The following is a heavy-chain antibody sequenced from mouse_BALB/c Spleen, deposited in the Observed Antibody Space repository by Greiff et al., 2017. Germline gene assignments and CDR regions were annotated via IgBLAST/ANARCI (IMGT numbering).Heavy chain of an antibody. CDR1: GFTFSSYA. V-gene: IGHV5-9-4*01. D-gene: IGHD1-1*01. CDR3: ARRNYYGSSYYFDY. CDR2: ISSGGSYT. J-gene: IGHJ2*01. Sequence: DVHLVESGGGLVKPGGSLKLSCAASGFTFSSYAMSWVRQSPEKRLEWVAEISSGGSYTYYPDTVTGRFTISRDNAKNTLYLEMSSLRSEDTAMYYCARRNYYGSSYYFDYWGQGTTLTVSS.